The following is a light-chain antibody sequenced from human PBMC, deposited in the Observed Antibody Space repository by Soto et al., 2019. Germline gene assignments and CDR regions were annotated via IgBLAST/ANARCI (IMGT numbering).Light chain of an antibody. CDR2: GAS. CDR3: QQYNNWPWT. CDR1: QSVRSS. V-gene: IGKV3-15*01. J-gene: IGKJ1*01. Sequence: EFVLTQSPGTLSLTPGERATLSCRASQSVRSSLAWYQQKPGQAPRLLIHGASTRAPGFPARFSGSGSGTDFTLTISSLQSEDFAVYYCQQYNNWPWTFGQGTKVDIK.